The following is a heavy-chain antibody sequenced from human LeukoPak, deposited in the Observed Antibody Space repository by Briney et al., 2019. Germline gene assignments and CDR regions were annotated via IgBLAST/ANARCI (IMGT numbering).Heavy chain of an antibody. CDR2: IKEDESEK. CDR1: GFTFSNYW. CDR3: ARGVYAFDI. V-gene: IGHV3-7*01. D-gene: IGHD2-8*01. J-gene: IGHJ3*02. Sequence: GGSLRLSCAASGFTFSNYWMTWVRQAPGKGLEWVAYIKEDESEKYYADAVKGRFTISRDNAKNSLFLQMNSLRAEDTAVYYCARGVYAFDIWGQGTMVTVSS.